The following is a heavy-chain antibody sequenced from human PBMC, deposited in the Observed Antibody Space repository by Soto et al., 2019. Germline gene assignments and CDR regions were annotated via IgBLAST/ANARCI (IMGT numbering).Heavy chain of an antibody. Sequence: SXKVSCKASGGTXSSYAIGLVRQAPGQGLEWIGGIIPIFCTANYAQKFQGRVTITADESTSTAYMELSSLRSEDTAVYYCARDLNYYDSSGYYHWGQGTLGTVSS. V-gene: IGHV1-69*13. CDR3: ARDLNYYDSSGYYH. CDR1: GGTXSSYA. CDR2: IIPIFCTA. J-gene: IGHJ5*02. D-gene: IGHD3-22*01.